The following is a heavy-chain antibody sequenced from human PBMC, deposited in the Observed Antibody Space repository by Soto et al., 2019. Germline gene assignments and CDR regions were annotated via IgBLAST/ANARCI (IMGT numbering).Heavy chain of an antibody. CDR2: ISYTGSA. CDR1: GGSIGSGVYF. V-gene: IGHV4-30-4*01. D-gene: IGHD1-26*01. J-gene: IGHJ4*02. Sequence: SETLSLTCTVSGGSIGSGVYFWSWIRQPPGKGLEWIGFISYTGSAYYNPSLKSRAAISVDTSKNQFSLKLTSVTAADAAVYYCFTMGATAGSYLFEFWGQRSLDTGSS. CDR3: FTMGATAGSYLFEF.